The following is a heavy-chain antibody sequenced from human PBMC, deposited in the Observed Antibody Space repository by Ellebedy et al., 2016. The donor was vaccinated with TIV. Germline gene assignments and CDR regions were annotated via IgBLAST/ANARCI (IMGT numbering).Heavy chain of an antibody. CDR2: IYDSGST. CDR3: AAGYYYGSGSYLKPDAFDI. V-gene: IGHV4-31*01. D-gene: IGHD3-10*01. Sequence: MPSETLSLTCTVSGGSISSGDYYWSWIRQHPGKGLEWIGFIYDSGSTYYNPSLKSLLTLSVDTSKNQFSLKLSSVTAADTALYYCAAGYYYGSGSYLKPDAFDIWGQGTMVTVSS. CDR1: GGSISSGDYY. J-gene: IGHJ3*02.